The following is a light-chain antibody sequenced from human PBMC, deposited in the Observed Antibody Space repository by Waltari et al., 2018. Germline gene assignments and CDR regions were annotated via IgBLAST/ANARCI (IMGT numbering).Light chain of an antibody. Sequence: QSVLTQPPSASGTPGQQVTIPCSGSTSNIGSHTVNWYQQLPGAAPKLLIFSNDQRPSGVPDRFSGSKSGTSASLAISGLQSEDEADYYCATWDDSLNGHVFGGGTKV. CDR2: SND. CDR1: TSNIGSHT. V-gene: IGLV1-44*01. J-gene: IGLJ2*01. CDR3: ATWDDSLNGHV.